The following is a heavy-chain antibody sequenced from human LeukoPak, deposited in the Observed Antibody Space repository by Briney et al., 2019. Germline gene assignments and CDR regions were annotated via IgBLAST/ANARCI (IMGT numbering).Heavy chain of an antibody. CDR3: ARLTRLSTSPDRYYLDY. CDR1: GDSISSYY. V-gene: IGHV4-4*09. J-gene: IGHJ4*02. CDR2: IYTSGGT. Sequence: SETLSLTCTVSGDSISSYYWSWLRQPPGKGLEWVGYIYTSGGTNYIPSLKGRVTISIDTSKNQFSLKLSSVTAADSAVYYCARLTRLSTSPDRYYLDYWGQGTLVTVSS. D-gene: IGHD6-6*01.